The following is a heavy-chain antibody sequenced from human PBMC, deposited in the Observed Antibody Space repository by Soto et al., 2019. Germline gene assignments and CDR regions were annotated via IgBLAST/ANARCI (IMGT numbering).Heavy chain of an antibody. Sequence: SETLSLTCTVSGGSIRGYYLTWIRQPPGKGLEWIGYLYYVGNFNYNSSLKNRVTISVDPSKNQFSLKLTSVTAADTAVYYCAGARITTMVHDYWGQGTLVTVSS. CDR3: AGARITTMVHDY. CDR2: LYYVGNF. CDR1: GGSIRGYY. V-gene: IGHV4-59*01. J-gene: IGHJ4*02. D-gene: IGHD5-18*01.